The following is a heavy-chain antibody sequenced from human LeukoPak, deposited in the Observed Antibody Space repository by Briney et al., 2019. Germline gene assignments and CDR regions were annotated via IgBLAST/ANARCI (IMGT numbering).Heavy chain of an antibody. V-gene: IGHV3-48*04. J-gene: IGHJ4*02. CDR2: ISSSGGTI. CDR1: GFTFSSYA. D-gene: IGHD5-18*01. CDR3: ARLRGYSYGYGDF. Sequence: GGSLRLSCAASGFTFSSYAVSWVRQAPGKGLEWVSYISSSGGTIDYADSVRGRFTISRDNAKNSLYLQMNSLRAEDTAVYYCARLRGYSYGYGDFWGRGTLVTVSS.